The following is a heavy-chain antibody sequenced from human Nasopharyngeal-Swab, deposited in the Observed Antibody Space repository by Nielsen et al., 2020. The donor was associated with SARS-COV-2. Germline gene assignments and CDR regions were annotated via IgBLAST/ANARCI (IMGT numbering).Heavy chain of an antibody. CDR1: GFTFSTEA. J-gene: IGHJ4*02. D-gene: IGHD3-10*01. CDR2: IDSSGAYT. CDR3: VKHTRNEYGSPDY. Sequence: GESLKISCAASGFTFSTEAMSWFRQAPGRGLEWVSTIDSSGAYTFHADSLKGRFTISRDNSKNMVHLQMDSLRAEDTAVYYCVKHTRNEYGSPDYWAQGTLVTVSS. V-gene: IGHV3-23*01.